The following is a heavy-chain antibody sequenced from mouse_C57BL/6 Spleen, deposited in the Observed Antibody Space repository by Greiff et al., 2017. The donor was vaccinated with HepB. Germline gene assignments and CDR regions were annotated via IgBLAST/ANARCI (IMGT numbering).Heavy chain of an antibody. CDR1: GYAFSSSW. CDR2: IYPGDGDT. CDR3: ARDAGTRFMDY. V-gene: IGHV1-82*01. D-gene: IGHD3-1*01. Sequence: ESGPELVKPGASVKISCKASGYAFSSSWMNWVKQRPGKGLEWIGRIYPGDGDTNYNGKFKGKATLTADKSSSTAYMQLSSLTSEDSAVYFWARDAGTRFMDYWGQGTSVTVSS. J-gene: IGHJ4*01.